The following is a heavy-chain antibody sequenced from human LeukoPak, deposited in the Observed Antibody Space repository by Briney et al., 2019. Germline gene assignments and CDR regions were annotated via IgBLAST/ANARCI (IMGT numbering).Heavy chain of an antibody. CDR1: GLTFSTNY. Sequence: GGSLRLSCAASGLTFSTNYMSWVRQVSGEGLEFVSLISTGGTTHYADSVKGRFSISSDNSKNTLYLQMNSLRAEDTAVYYCERVLGDSSSWYEFDYWGQGTLVTVSS. V-gene: IGHV3-53*01. D-gene: IGHD6-13*01. CDR2: ISTGGTT. CDR3: ERVLGDSSSWYEFDY. J-gene: IGHJ4*02.